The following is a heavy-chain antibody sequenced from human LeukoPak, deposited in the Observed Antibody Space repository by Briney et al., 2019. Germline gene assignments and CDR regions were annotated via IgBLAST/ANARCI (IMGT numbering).Heavy chain of an antibody. Sequence: GASVKVSCKAYGYTFTSYGISWERQAPGQGLEWMGWISAYNGNTNYAQQLKGRVTMTPDTSTSTAYMELKSLRSDDTAVYYCARDREVLRFLEWFLTDWGQGTLVTVSS. V-gene: IGHV1-18*01. D-gene: IGHD3-3*01. CDR3: ARDREVLRFLEWFLTD. J-gene: IGHJ4*02. CDR1: GYTFTSYG. CDR2: ISAYNGNT.